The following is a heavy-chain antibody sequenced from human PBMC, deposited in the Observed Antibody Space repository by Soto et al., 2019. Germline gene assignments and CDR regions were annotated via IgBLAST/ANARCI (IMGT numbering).Heavy chain of an antibody. J-gene: IGHJ4*02. D-gene: IGHD3-3*01. CDR3: AKVGIFGVVNYFFDS. V-gene: IGHV3-23*01. Sequence: VQLLESGGGLVQPGGSLRLSCAASGFTFSNYAMAWVRQAPGKGLDWVSGSSTTGAGTYYADSVKGRFTISRDNSRNTLHLQMNTLRAEDTAVYYCAKVGIFGVVNYFFDSWGQGTLVTVSS. CDR1: GFTFSNYA. CDR2: SSTTGAGT.